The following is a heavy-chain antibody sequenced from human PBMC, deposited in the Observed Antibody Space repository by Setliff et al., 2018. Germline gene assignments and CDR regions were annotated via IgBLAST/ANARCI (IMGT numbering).Heavy chain of an antibody. CDR1: GGSISSGSYY. CDR3: ARSAPGWELLSWFDP. Sequence: PSETLSLTCTVSGGSISSGSYYWSWIRQPAGKGLEWIGRIYSSGSTKYNPSLKSRVTISGDTSKNQFSLKLSSVTAADTAVYYCARSAPGWELLSWFDPWGQGTLVTVS. CDR2: IYSSGST. V-gene: IGHV4-61*02. D-gene: IGHD1-26*01. J-gene: IGHJ5*02.